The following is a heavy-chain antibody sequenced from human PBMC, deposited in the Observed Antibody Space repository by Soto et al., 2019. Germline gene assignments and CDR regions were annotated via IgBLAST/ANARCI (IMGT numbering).Heavy chain of an antibody. J-gene: IGHJ5*02. Sequence: SVKVSCKASGGTFSSYSINWVRQAPGQGLEWMGRLIPMFGTTDYAQRFQGRVTFIADESTSTASMEVTNLTSEDTAVYYCARKVYYYDTSPMGWFDPWGQGTLVTVSS. CDR2: LIPMFGTT. D-gene: IGHD3-22*01. CDR3: ARKVYYYDTSPMGWFDP. CDR1: GGTFSSYS. V-gene: IGHV1-69*13.